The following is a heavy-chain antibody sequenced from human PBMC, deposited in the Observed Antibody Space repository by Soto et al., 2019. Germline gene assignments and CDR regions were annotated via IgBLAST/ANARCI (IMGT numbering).Heavy chain of an antibody. J-gene: IGHJ6*02. CDR2: IAYDGSNK. V-gene: IGHV3-30-3*01. D-gene: IGHD6-19*01. CDR1: GFTFSSYA. Sequence: QVQLVESGGGVVQPGRSLRLSCAASGFTFSSYAMHWVRQAPGKGLEWVAVIAYDGSNKYYADSVKGRFTISRDNSKNTLYLHMNSLRAEDTAVYYCARGLHHTRLQWLVSPYYYYGMDVWGQGTTVTVSS. CDR3: ARGLHHTRLQWLVSPYYYYGMDV.